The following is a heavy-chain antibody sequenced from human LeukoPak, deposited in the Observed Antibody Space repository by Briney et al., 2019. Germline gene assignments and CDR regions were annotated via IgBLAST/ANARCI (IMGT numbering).Heavy chain of an antibody. CDR1: GGSISTYY. CDR3: ARGGNALDY. J-gene: IGHJ4*02. Sequence: SETLSLTCTVSGGSISTYYWSWIRQPPGKGLDWTGSFYYTGSTNYNPSLRSRVTISLDTSKNQISLRLSSVTAADTAVYYCARGGNALDYWGQGTLVTVSS. V-gene: IGHV4-59*01. CDR2: FYYTGST. D-gene: IGHD4-23*01.